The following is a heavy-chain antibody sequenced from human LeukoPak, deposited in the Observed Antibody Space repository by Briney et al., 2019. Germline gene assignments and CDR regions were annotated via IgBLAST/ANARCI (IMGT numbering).Heavy chain of an antibody. CDR3: ARGFPNLDIVVVPADPYGGPTPHNWFDP. CDR2: ISYDGSNK. Sequence: PGGSLRLSCAVSGFTFSSYGMHWVRQAPGKGLEWVAVISYDGSNKYYADSVKGRFTISRDNSKNTLYLQMNSLRAEDTAVYYCARGFPNLDIVVVPADPYGGPTPHNWFDPWGQGTLVTVSS. CDR1: GFTFSSYG. V-gene: IGHV3-30*03. D-gene: IGHD2-2*01. J-gene: IGHJ5*02.